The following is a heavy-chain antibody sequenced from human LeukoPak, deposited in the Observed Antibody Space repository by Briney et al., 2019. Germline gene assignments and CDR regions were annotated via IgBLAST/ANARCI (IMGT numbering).Heavy chain of an antibody. Sequence: GGSLRLSCAASGFTVSSNYMSWVRQAPGKGLEWGSVIYSGGSTYYADSVKGRFTISRDNSKNTLYLQMNSLRAEDTAVYYCASHSDGSSWYSGAFDIWGQGTMVTVSS. CDR2: IYSGGST. CDR3: ASHSDGSSWYSGAFDI. J-gene: IGHJ3*02. D-gene: IGHD6-13*01. CDR1: GFTVSSNY. V-gene: IGHV3-66*04.